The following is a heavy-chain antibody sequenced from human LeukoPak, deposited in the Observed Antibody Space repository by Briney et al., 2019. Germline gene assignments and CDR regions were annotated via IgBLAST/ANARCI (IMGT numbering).Heavy chain of an antibody. J-gene: IGHJ5*02. D-gene: IGHD6-19*01. CDR1: GFTFSNHW. CDR2: INERGRDT. V-gene: IGHV3-74*03. CDR3: AKEENSGWYGTDL. Sequence: GGSLRLSCAASGFTFSNHWMHWVRKTPGKGLVWVSRINERGRDTMYADSVKDRFTISRDNSKNTVYLQMSSLRTEDTAVYFCAKEENSGWYGTDLWGRGTQVIVSS.